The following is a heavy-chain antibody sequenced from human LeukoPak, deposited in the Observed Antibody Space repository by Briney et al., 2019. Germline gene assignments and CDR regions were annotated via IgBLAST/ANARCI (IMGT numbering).Heavy chain of an antibody. J-gene: IGHJ6*03. CDR1: GYTFTGYY. CDR3: ARDREYYGSGSYPPRYYYMDV. Sequence: GASVKVSCKASGYTFTGYYMHWVRQAPGQGLEWMGWINPNSGGTNYAQKFQGRVTMTRDTSISTAYMELSRLRSDDTAVYYCARDREYYGSGSYPPRYYYMDVWGKGTTVTVSS. CDR2: INPNSGGT. D-gene: IGHD3-10*01. V-gene: IGHV1-2*02.